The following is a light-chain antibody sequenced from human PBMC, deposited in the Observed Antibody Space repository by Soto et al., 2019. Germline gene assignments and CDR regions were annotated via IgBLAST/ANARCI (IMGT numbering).Light chain of an antibody. CDR1: QSISSW. Sequence: DIEMTQSPSTLSASVGDRVTITCRASQSISSWLAWYQQKPGKAPKLLIYDASHLESGVPSRFSGSGSGTEFILTISSLQPDDSATYYCQQYNGYSHSFGQGTKLEIK. V-gene: IGKV1-5*01. J-gene: IGKJ2*03. CDR2: DAS. CDR3: QQYNGYSHS.